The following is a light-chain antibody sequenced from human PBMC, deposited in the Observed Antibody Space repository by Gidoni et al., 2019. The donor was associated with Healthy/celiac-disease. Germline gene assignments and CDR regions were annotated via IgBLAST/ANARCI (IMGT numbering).Light chain of an antibody. CDR3: AAWDDSLNGLV. V-gene: IGLV1-44*01. J-gene: IGLJ3*02. CDR2: SNN. Sequence: QSVLTQPPSASGTPGQRVTISCSGSRSNIGSNTVNWYQQLPGTAPKLLIYSNNQRPSGVPDRFSGSKSGTSASLAISGLQSEDEADYYCAAWDDSLNGLVIGGGTKLTVL. CDR1: RSNIGSNT.